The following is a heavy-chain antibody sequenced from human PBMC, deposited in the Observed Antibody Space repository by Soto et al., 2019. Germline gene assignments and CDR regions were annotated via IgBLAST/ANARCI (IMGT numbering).Heavy chain of an antibody. J-gene: IGHJ5*01. D-gene: IGHD6-13*01. CDR1: GYTFTGYY. CDR2: INPNSGGT. V-gene: IGHV1-2*04. Sequence: ASVKVSCKASGYTFTGYYMHWVRQAPGQGLEWMGWINPNSGGTNYAQKFQGWVTMTRDTSISTAYMELSRLRSDDTATYYCVKDLGSGWSNWFDSWGQGTLVTVSS. CDR3: VKDLGSGWSNWFDS.